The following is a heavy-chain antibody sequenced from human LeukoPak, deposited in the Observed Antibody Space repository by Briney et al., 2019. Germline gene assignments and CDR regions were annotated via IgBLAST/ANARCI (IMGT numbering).Heavy chain of an antibody. D-gene: IGHD3-22*01. J-gene: IGHJ4*02. V-gene: IGHV3-9*01. CDR3: AKDLRYDSSGSLLQALPDY. CDR2: ISWNSGSI. CDR1: GFTFDDYA. Sequence: GGSLRLSCAASGFTFDDYAMHWVRQAPGKGLEWVSGISWNSGSIGYVDSVKGRFTISRDNAKNSLYLQMNSLRAEDTALYYCAKDLRYDSSGSLLQALPDYWGQGTLVTVSS.